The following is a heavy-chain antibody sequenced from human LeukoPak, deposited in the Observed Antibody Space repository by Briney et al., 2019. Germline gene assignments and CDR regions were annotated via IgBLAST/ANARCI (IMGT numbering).Heavy chain of an antibody. CDR2: ISASGGTS. D-gene: IGHD6-6*01. CDR1: GFTFNSFA. CDR3: ANWIGSSSRDY. Sequence: TGGSLRLSCAASGFTFNSFAMSWVRQAPGKGLEWVSGISASGGTSYYADSVKGRFTISRDNSNNALYLQMDSLRAEDTAVYYCANWIGSSSRDYWGQGTLVTVSS. J-gene: IGHJ4*02. V-gene: IGHV3-23*01.